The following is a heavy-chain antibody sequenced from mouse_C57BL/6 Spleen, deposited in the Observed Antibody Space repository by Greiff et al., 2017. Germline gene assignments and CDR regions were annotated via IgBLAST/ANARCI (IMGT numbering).Heavy chain of an antibody. J-gene: IGHJ4*01. CDR3: TRAHYYGSSSLAMDY. D-gene: IGHD1-1*01. CDR2: ISSGGDYI. V-gene: IGHV5-9-1*02. Sequence: EVKLMESGEGLVKPGGSLKLSCAASGFTFSSYAMSWVRQTPEKRLEWVAYISSGGDYIYYADTVKGRFTISRDNARNTLYLQMSSLKSEDTAMYYCTRAHYYGSSSLAMDYWGQGTSVTVSS. CDR1: GFTFSSYA.